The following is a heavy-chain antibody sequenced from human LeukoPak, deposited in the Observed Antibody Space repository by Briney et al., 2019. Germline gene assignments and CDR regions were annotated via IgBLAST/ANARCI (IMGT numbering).Heavy chain of an antibody. CDR1: GFTFSSYG. D-gene: IGHD1-14*01. CDR3: ARDSNLSFDY. J-gene: IGHJ4*02. CDR2: ISYDGSNK. V-gene: IGHV3-30*03. Sequence: GSLRLSCAASGFTFSSYGMHWVRQAPGKGLEWVAVISYDGSNKYYADSVKGRFTISRDNSKNTLYLQMNSLRAEDTAMYYCARDSNLSFDYWDQGSLVTVSS.